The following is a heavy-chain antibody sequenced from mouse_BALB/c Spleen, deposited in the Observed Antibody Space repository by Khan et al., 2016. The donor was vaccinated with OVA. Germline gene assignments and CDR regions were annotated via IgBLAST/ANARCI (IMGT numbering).Heavy chain of an antibody. CDR1: GFNIKDYY. Sequence: EVQLQESGAELVRPGALVKLSCKASGFNIKDYYMYWVKQRPEQGLEWIGWIDPENGNTIYDPKFQGKASITADTSSNTAYLQLSSLTSEDTAVYYCARRGYGNYWFAYWGQGTLVTGSA. D-gene: IGHD2-1*01. CDR2: IDPENGNT. J-gene: IGHJ3*01. CDR3: ARRGYGNYWFAY. V-gene: IGHV14-1*02.